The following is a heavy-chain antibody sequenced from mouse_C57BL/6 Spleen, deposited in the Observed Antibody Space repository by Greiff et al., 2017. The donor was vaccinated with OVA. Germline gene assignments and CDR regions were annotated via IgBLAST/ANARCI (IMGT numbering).Heavy chain of an antibody. CDR1: GYTFTEYT. D-gene: IGHD2-4*01. CDR2: FYPGSGSI. Sequence: VKLMESGAELVKPGASVKLSCKASGYTFTEYTIHWVKQRSGQGLEWIGWFYPGSGSIKYNEKFKDKATLTADKSSSTVYMELSRLTSEDSAVYFCARHEEGGYDYDGAMDYWGQGTSVTVSS. V-gene: IGHV1-62-2*01. J-gene: IGHJ4*01. CDR3: ARHEEGGYDYDGAMDY.